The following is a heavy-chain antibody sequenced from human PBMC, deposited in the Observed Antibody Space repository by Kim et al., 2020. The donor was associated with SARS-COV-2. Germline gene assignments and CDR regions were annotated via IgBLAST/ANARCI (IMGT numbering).Heavy chain of an antibody. D-gene: IGHD1-26*01. Sequence: KEDASKNNLVDSVKGRFTISRDNAKKSVYLQMNSLRADDTAVYFCAREWDFWGQGTLVTVSS. CDR2: KEDASKN. CDR3: AREWDF. J-gene: IGHJ4*02. V-gene: IGHV3-7*03.